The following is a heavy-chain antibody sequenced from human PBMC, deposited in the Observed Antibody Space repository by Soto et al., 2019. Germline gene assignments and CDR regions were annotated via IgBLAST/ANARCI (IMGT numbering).Heavy chain of an antibody. CDR2: INPNSGGT. D-gene: IGHD6-13*01. CDR3: AGARAHSSSWYYLAY. J-gene: IGHJ4*02. CDR1: GYTFTGYY. Sequence: QVQLVQSGAEVKKPGASVKVSCKASGYTFTGYYMHWVRQAPGQGLEWMGWINPNSGGTNYAQKFQGGVTMTRDTSISTAYMERSRLRSEDTAVYYWAGARAHSSSWYYLAYWGRGPLVTVSS. V-gene: IGHV1-2*02.